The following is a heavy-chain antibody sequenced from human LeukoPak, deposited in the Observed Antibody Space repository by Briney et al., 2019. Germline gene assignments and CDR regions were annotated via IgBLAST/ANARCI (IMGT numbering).Heavy chain of an antibody. CDR3: ARGRYYDSSGYVIDY. Sequence: PGGSLRLSCAASGLTFSSYAMSWVRQAPGKGLEWVSAISGSGGSTYYADSVKGRFTISRDNSKNTLYLQMNSLRAEDTAVYYCARGRYYDSSGYVIDYWGQGTLVTVSS. D-gene: IGHD3-22*01. CDR1: GLTFSSYA. J-gene: IGHJ4*02. CDR2: ISGSGGST. V-gene: IGHV3-23*01.